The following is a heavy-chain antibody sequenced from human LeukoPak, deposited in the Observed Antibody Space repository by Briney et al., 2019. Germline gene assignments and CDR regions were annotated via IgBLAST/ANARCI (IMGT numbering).Heavy chain of an antibody. CDR2: ITRGRSYM. J-gene: IGHJ6*03. D-gene: IGHD1-14*01. Sequence: GGSLRVSCAASGFTFSSYSMNCVRQAPGMGLEWVSAITRGRSYMNYAYSFKGPFTISRDNAKDSMYPQMNSPTAEDTAVYFCARDAALLPGKYYYYMDVWGKGTTVIVSS. CDR3: ARDAALLPGKYYYYMDV. V-gene: IGHV3-21*01. CDR1: GFTFSSYS.